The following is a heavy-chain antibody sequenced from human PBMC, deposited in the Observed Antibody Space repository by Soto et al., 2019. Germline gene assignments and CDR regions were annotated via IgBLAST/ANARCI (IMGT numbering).Heavy chain of an antibody. CDR1: GFIFSSYA. Sequence: GGSLRLSCAASGFIFSSYAMYWVRQAPGKGLEWVSIISGSGGSTYYADSVKGRFTISRDNSKNTLYLQMNSLRVEDTAVYYCAKYMALTVAEYYYGMDVWGQGTTVTVSS. D-gene: IGHD6-19*01. J-gene: IGHJ6*02. V-gene: IGHV3-23*01. CDR3: AKYMALTVAEYYYGMDV. CDR2: ISGSGGST.